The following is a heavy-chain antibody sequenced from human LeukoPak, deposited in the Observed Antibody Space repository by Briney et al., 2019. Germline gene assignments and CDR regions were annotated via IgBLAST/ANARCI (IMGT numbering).Heavy chain of an antibody. Sequence: SQTLSLTCTVSGGSISRGDYYWSWIRQPPGKGLEWIGYIYDSGSTYYNPSLKSRVTISGDTSKNQFSLKLSSVTAADTAVYYCARDRVTVAGRDYSYYYGLDVWGQGTAVTVSS. J-gene: IGHJ6*02. D-gene: IGHD6-19*01. CDR2: IYDSGST. V-gene: IGHV4-30-4*01. CDR3: ARDRVTVAGRDYSYYYGLDV. CDR1: GGSISRGDYY.